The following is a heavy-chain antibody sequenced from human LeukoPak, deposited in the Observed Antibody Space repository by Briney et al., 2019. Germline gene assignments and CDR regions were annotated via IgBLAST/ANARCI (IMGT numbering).Heavy chain of an antibody. V-gene: IGHV4-31*03. J-gene: IGHJ4*02. CDR1: GGSISSGGYY. CDR3: ARDDYYDSSGYHY. Sequence: PSETLSLTCTVSGGSISSGGYYWSWIRQHPGKGLEWIGYIYYSGSTYYNPSLKSRVTISVDTSKNQFSLKLSSVTAADTAVYYCARDDYYDSSGYHYWGQGTLVTVSS. CDR2: IYYSGST. D-gene: IGHD3-22*01.